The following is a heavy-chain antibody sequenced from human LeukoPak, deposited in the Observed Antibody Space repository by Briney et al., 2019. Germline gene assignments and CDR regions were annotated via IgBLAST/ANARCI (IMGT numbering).Heavy chain of an antibody. Sequence: GGSLRLSCTVSGFTVSSNSMSWVRQAPGKGLEWVSFIYSDNTHYSDSVKGRFTISRDNSKNTLYLQMNSLRAEDTAVYYCARVWRQPFPLNWFDPWGQGTLVTVSS. J-gene: IGHJ5*02. CDR2: IYSDNT. CDR3: ARVWRQPFPLNWFDP. CDR1: GFTVSSNS. D-gene: IGHD2-21*01. V-gene: IGHV3-53*01.